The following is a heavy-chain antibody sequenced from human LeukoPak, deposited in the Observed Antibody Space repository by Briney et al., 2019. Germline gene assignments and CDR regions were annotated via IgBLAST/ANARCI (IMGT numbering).Heavy chain of an antibody. V-gene: IGHV3-53*01. J-gene: IGHJ6*03. Sequence: GGSLRLSCAASGFTVSSNYMSWVRQAPGKGLEWVSLFYSGGSIYYADSVKGRFTISRDSSKNTLYLQMNGLRAEDTAVYYCARVPAKDYFYYMDVGGNGTTVTVSS. CDR2: FYSGGSI. CDR1: GFTVSSNY. CDR3: ARVPAKDYFYYMDV.